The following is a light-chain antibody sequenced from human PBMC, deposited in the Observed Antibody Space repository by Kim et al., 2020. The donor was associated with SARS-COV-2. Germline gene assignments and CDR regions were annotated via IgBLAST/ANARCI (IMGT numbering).Light chain of an antibody. V-gene: IGLV2-14*03. CDR2: DVT. J-gene: IGLJ1*01. CDR1: SSDIGGPNY. CDR3: SSYTRASALV. Sequence: QSALTQPASVSGSPGQSITVSCTGTSSDIGGPNYASWYQQLPDKAPKLILYDVTNRPSGVSDRFSGSKSGNTASLTISGLQPDDEADYYCSSYTRASALVFGTGTKVTVL.